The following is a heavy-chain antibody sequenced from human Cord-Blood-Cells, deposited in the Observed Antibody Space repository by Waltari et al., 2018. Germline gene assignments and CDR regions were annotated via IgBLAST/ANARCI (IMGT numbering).Heavy chain of an antibody. CDR1: GFTFSSYS. Sequence: EVQLVESGGGLVKPGGSLRLSCAASGFTFSSYSMNWVRQAPGKGLEWVSSISSSSSYIYYADSGKGRFTISRDNAKNSLYLQMNSLRAEDTAVYYCARDERYVGADYDILTGYYYYYMDVWGKGTTVTISS. V-gene: IGHV3-21*01. CDR2: ISSSSSYI. D-gene: IGHD3-9*01. CDR3: ARDERYVGADYDILTGYYYYYMDV. J-gene: IGHJ6*03.